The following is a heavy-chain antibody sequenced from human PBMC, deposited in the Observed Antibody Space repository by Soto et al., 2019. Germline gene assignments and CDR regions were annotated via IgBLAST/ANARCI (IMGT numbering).Heavy chain of an antibody. CDR3: ARDWEAVAGFDY. V-gene: IGHV3-30-3*01. J-gene: IGHJ4*02. CDR2: ISYDGSNK. Sequence: SLSLSCAASGFTFSSYAMHWFLQAQGKGLEWVAVISYDGSNKYYADSVKGRFTISRDNSKNTLYLQMNSLRAEDTAVYYCARDWEAVAGFDYWGQGTLVTVFS. D-gene: IGHD6-19*01. CDR1: GFTFSSYA.